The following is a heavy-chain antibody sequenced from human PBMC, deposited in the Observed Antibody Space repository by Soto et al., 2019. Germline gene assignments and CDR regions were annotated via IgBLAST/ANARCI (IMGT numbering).Heavy chain of an antibody. V-gene: IGHV3-66*01. J-gene: IGHJ6*03. CDR1: GFTVSSNY. CDR3: ARATTVTTDYYYYYMAV. Sequence: EVQLVESGEGLVQPGGSLRLSCAASGFTVSSNYMSWVRQAPGKGLEWVSVIYSGGSTYYADSVKGRFTISRDNSKNTLYLQMNSLRAEDTAVYYCARATTVTTDYYYYYMAVWGKGTTVTVSS. CDR2: IYSGGST. D-gene: IGHD4-17*01.